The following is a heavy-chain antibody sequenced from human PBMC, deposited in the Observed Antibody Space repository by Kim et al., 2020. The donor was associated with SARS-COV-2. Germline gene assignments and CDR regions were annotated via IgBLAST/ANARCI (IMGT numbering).Heavy chain of an antibody. CDR3: ARDSARMGFDY. J-gene: IGHJ4*02. D-gene: IGHD6-13*01. CDR1: GDSISSGGYY. CDR2: IYYSGST. Sequence: SETLSLTCTVSGDSISSGGYYWSWIRQHPGKGLEWIGYIYYSGSTYYNPSLKSRVTISVDTSKNQFSLKLSSVTAADTAVYYCARDSARMGFDYWGQGTLVTVAA. V-gene: IGHV4-31*03.